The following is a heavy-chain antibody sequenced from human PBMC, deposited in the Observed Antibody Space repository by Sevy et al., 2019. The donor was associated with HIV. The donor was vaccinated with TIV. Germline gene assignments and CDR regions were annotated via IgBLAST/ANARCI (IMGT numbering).Heavy chain of an antibody. V-gene: IGHV4-59*01. J-gene: IGHJ4*02. CDR3: ARSLNNYDSGDYQMGFDY. Sequence: SETLSLTCTVSGSSFSGYYWSWIRQPPGKGLEWIGYIYDSGRTNYNPSLKSRVTISVDTSKNQFYLKLNSVTAADTAVYYCARSLNNYDSGDYQMGFDYWGQGTLVTVSS. CDR1: GSSFSGYY. D-gene: IGHD3-22*01. CDR2: IYDSGRT.